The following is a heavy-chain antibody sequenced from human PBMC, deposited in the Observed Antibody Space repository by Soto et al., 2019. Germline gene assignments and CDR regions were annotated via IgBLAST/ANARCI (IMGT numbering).Heavy chain of an antibody. J-gene: IGHJ4*02. CDR3: ARSQTRTLKRWLQFPLFDY. CDR1: GFTFSSYE. D-gene: IGHD5-12*01. Sequence: GGSLRLSCAASGFTFSSYEMNWVRQAPGKGLEWVSYISSSGSTIYYADSVKGRFTISRDNAKNSLYLQMNSLRAEDTAVYYYARSQTRTLKRWLQFPLFDYWGQGTLVTVSS. CDR2: ISSSGSTI. V-gene: IGHV3-48*03.